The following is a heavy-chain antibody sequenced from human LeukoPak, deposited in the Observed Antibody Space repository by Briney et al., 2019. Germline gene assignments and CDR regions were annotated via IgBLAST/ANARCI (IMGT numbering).Heavy chain of an antibody. Sequence: SGTLSLTCAVSGGSGGSISSSNYWSWVRQPPGKGLEWIGEIYHGGSTNYNPSLKSRVTISADTSKNQFSLKLSSVTAADTAVYYCARGKTTVTRYYFDYWGQGTLVTVSS. CDR3: ARGKTTVTRYYFDY. V-gene: IGHV4-4*02. CDR1: GGSGGSISSSNY. D-gene: IGHD4-17*01. J-gene: IGHJ4*02. CDR2: IYHGGST.